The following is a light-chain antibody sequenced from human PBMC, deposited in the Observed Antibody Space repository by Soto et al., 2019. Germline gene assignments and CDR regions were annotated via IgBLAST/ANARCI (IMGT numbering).Light chain of an antibody. CDR1: SSNIGSNT. CDR3: AAWDDSLNGYV. J-gene: IGLJ1*01. Sequence: QSALTQPPSASGTPGQRVTISCSGSSSNIGSNTVNWYQQFPGTAPALLIYNNNQRPSGVPDRFSDSKSGTSASLAISGLQSEDEADCFCAAWDDSLNGYVFGTGTKV. CDR2: NNN. V-gene: IGLV1-44*01.